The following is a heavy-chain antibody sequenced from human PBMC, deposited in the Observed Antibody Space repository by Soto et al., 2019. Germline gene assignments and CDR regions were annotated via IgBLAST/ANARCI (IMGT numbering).Heavy chain of an antibody. D-gene: IGHD1-26*01. CDR2: ITPLFGTT. CDR1: GGSFSSYA. V-gene: IGHV1-69*06. J-gene: IGHJ3*02. Sequence: QVQLVQSGAEVRKPGSSVKVSCKASGGSFSSYAISWVRQAPGQGLEWMGGITPLFGTTNHSQRFQGRVSITADKTKSTAYIELSSLKAGETAVYQCARMEKWELADAFDIWGQGTMVTVSS. CDR3: ARMEKWELADAFDI.